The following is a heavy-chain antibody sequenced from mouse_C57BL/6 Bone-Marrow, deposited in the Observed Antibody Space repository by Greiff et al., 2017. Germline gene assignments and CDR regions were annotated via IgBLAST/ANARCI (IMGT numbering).Heavy chain of an antibody. Sequence: QVQLQQPGAELVKPGASVKLSCKASGYTFTSYWMHWVKQRPGRGLEWIGRIDPNSGGTKYNEKFKSKATLTVAKTSSTPYMQLSSLASEDSAVYYCATQIITTVVGRYFDVWGTGTTVTVSS. J-gene: IGHJ1*03. CDR2: IDPNSGGT. V-gene: IGHV1-72*01. CDR1: GYTFTSYW. CDR3: ATQIITTVVGRYFDV. D-gene: IGHD1-1*01.